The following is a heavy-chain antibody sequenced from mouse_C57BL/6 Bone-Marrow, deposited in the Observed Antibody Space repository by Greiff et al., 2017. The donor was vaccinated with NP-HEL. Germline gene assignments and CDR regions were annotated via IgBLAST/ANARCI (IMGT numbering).Heavy chain of an antibody. V-gene: IGHV1-63*01. CDR1: GYTFTNYW. D-gene: IGHD1-1*01. Sequence: VQLVESGAELVRPGTSVKMSCKASGYTFTNYWIGWAKQRPGNGLEWIGVIYPGGGYTNYNEKFKGKATLTADKSSNTAYMQFSSLTSEDSAIYYCARRILRWYFDVWGTGTTVTVSS. CDR3: ARRILRWYFDV. CDR2: IYPGGGYT. J-gene: IGHJ1*03.